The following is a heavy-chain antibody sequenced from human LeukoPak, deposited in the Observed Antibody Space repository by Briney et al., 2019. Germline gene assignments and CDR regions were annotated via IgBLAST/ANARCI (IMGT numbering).Heavy chain of an antibody. D-gene: IGHD5-24*01. CDR3: AKVKSPVTIGWPLFDI. CDR1: GFTFSSYW. CDR2: ISYDGSNK. V-gene: IGHV3-30*18. J-gene: IGHJ3*02. Sequence: GGSLRLSCAASGFTFSSYWMSWVRQAPGKGLEWVAVISYDGSNKYYADSVKGRFTISRDNSKNTLYLQMNSLRTEDTAVYYCAKVKSPVTIGWPLFDIWGQGTMVTVSS.